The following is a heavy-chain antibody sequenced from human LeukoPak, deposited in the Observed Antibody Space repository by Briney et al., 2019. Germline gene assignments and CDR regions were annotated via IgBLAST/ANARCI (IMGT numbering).Heavy chain of an antibody. CDR1: GFTFSSYE. Sequence: GGSLRLSCAASGFTFSSYEMNWVRQAPGKELEWVSYISSSGSTRYYADSVKGRFTISRDNAKNSLYLQMNSLRAEDTAVYFCARRGVIITTFDYYYGMDVWGQGTTVTVSS. J-gene: IGHJ6*02. D-gene: IGHD3-10*01. V-gene: IGHV3-48*03. CDR3: ARRGVIITTFDYYYGMDV. CDR2: ISSSGSTR.